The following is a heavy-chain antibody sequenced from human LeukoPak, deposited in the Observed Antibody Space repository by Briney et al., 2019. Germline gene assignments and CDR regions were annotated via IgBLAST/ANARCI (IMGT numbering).Heavy chain of an antibody. CDR3: ARAGASAY. Sequence: SETLSLTCAVYGGSFSGYYWSWVRQPPGKGLEWLGEINQSGSTNYNPSLKSRVTISVDTSKNQFSLKLSSVTAADTAVYYCARAGASAYWGQGTLDTVSS. CDR1: GGSFSGYY. J-gene: IGHJ4*02. CDR2: INQSGST. V-gene: IGHV4-34*01. D-gene: IGHD4/OR15-4a*01.